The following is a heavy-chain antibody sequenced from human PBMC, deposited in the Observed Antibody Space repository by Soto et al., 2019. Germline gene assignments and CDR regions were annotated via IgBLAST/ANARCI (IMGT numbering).Heavy chain of an antibody. V-gene: IGHV4-39*01. D-gene: IGHD3-10*01. Sequence: SETLSLTCSVSGGSISSFTYYWGWIRQPPGKGLEWIGTVYYNENTYYNPSLKSRVTITVDTAKDQFSLNLRSVTAADTAMYFCARRERYYGSPGWFDPWRPGNLVTVSS. CDR3: ARRERYYGSPGWFDP. CDR2: VYYNENT. J-gene: IGHJ5*02. CDR1: GGSISSFTYY.